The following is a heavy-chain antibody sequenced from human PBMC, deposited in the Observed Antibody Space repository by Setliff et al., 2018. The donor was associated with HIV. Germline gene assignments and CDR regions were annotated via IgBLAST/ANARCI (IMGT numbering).Heavy chain of an antibody. CDR2: INHSGRT. CDR3: ARASSTYWYSIFRNYYYHMDV. V-gene: IGHV4-34*01. Sequence: SETLSLTCAVYGGSFSDNYWSWIRQSPGKGLEWIGEINHSGRTKYSPSLRSRVSISVDTSKTQFSLKLSSVTATDTAVYYCARASSTYWYSIFRNYYYHMDVWGKGTTVTVSS. D-gene: IGHD2-8*02. J-gene: IGHJ6*03. CDR1: GGSFSDNY.